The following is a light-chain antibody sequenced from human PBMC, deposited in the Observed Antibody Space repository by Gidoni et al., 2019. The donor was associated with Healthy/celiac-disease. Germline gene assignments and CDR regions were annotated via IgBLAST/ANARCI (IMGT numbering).Light chain of an antibody. J-gene: IGLJ2*01. Sequence: QSVLTQPPSLSGAPGQRVTISCTGISANIGAGYDVHWYQQLPGTAPKLLIYVNSNRPSGVPYRFSGSKSGTSASLAITGLQAEDEADYYCQSYDSSLSGVFGGGTKLTVL. CDR1: SANIGAGYD. V-gene: IGLV1-40*01. CDR2: VNS. CDR3: QSYDSSLSGV.